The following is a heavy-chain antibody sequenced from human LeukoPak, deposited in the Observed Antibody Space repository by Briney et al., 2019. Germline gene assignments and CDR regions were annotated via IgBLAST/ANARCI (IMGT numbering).Heavy chain of an antibody. Sequence: GGSLRLSCAASGFTFSSYWMSWVRQAPGKGLEWVAVISYDGSNKYYADSVKGRFTISRDNSKNTLYLQMNSLRAEDTAVYYCARVKVTAMGYYYGMDVWGQGTTVTVSS. J-gene: IGHJ6*02. D-gene: IGHD5-18*01. CDR3: ARVKVTAMGYYYGMDV. V-gene: IGHV3-30-3*01. CDR1: GFTFSSYW. CDR2: ISYDGSNK.